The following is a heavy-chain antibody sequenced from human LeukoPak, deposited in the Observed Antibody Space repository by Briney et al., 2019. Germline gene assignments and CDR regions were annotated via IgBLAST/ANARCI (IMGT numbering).Heavy chain of an antibody. Sequence: GGSLHISCKGSAYSFTSYCISCVRPLPAKVLESMGIIYPGDSDTRYSPSFQGQVTISADKSISTAYLQWSSLKASDTAMYYCASGGWFGELLLWGQGTLVTVSS. CDR3: ASGGWFGELLL. D-gene: IGHD3-10*01. CDR1: AYSFTSYC. J-gene: IGHJ4*02. CDR2: IYPGDSDT. V-gene: IGHV5-51*01.